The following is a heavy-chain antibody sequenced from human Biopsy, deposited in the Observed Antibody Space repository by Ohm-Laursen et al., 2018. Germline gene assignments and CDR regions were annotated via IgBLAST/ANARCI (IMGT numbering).Heavy chain of an antibody. V-gene: IGHV1-2*02. D-gene: IGHD1-26*01. CDR2: INPNSGGT. CDR3: ARGGLNYWYFDL. J-gene: IGHJ2*01. Sequence: SVKASCNASGYTFTDSYMHWVRQAPGQGLEWMGWINPNSGGTNYAQKFQGRVTMTRDTSMSTAYMELNRLRSDDTAVYYCARGGLNYWYFDLWGRGTLVTVSS. CDR1: GYTFTDSY.